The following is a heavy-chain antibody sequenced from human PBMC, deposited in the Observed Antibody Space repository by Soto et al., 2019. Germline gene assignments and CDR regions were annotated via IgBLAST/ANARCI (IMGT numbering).Heavy chain of an antibody. CDR2: IYYSGST. D-gene: IGHD3-22*01. CDR3: ARMDYDSSGYPDY. V-gene: IGHV4-59*01. J-gene: IGHJ4*02. CDR1: GGSISSYY. Sequence: SETLSLTCTVFGGSISSYYWSWIRQPPGKGLEWIGYIYYSGSTNYNPSLKSRVTISVDTSKNQFSLKLSSVTAADTAVYYCARMDYDSSGYPDYWGQGTLVTVS.